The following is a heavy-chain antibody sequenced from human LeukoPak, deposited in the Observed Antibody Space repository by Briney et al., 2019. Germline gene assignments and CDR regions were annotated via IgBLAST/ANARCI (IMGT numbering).Heavy chain of an antibody. CDR2: INAGNGNT. D-gene: IGHD6-19*01. CDR1: GYTFTSYA. CDR3: ARAVGVAVAGTGY. V-gene: IGHV1-3*01. J-gene: IGHJ4*02. Sequence: ASVTVSCKASGYTFTSYAMHWVRQAPGQRLEWMGWINAGNGNTKYSQKFQGRVTITRGTSASTAYMELSSLRSEDTAVYYCARAVGVAVAGTGYWGQGTLVTVSS.